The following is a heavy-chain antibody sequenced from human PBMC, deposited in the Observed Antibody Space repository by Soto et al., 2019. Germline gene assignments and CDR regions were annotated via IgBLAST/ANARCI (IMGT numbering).Heavy chain of an antibody. V-gene: IGHV1-69*13. CDR2: IIPLFGTA. J-gene: IGHJ3*02. CDR3: ARSTYYYDSSGPRGVAFDI. CDR1: GGTFSSYA. Sequence: ASVKVSCNASGGTFSSYAISWVRQAPGQGLEWMGGIIPLFGTANYARKFQGRVTITADESTSTAYMELSSLRSEDTAVYYCARSTYYYDSSGPRGVAFDIWGQGTMVTV. D-gene: IGHD3-22*01.